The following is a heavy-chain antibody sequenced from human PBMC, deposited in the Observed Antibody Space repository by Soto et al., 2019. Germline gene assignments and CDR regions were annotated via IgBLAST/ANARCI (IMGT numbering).Heavy chain of an antibody. CDR1: GGTFSSYT. J-gene: IGHJ4*02. D-gene: IGHD5-12*01. CDR2: IIPILGIA. Sequence: SVKVSCKASGGTFSSYTISWVRQAPGQGLEWMGRIIPILGIANYAQKFQGRVIMTEDTSIDTTYMELGNLRSEDTAVYYCATIGGGYSGYTLRNSFAYWGQGALVTVSS. CDR3: ATIGGGYSGYTLRNSFAY. V-gene: IGHV1-69*02.